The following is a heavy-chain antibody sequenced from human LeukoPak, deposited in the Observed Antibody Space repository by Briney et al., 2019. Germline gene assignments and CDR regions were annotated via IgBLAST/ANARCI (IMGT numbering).Heavy chain of an antibody. CDR1: GGSISSSSYY. D-gene: IGHD6-13*01. J-gene: IGHJ4*02. Sequence: SETLSLTCTVSGGSISSSSYYWGWIRQPPGKGLEWIGTIYNSGSTYYNPSLKSRVTISVDTSKKQFSLKLSSVTAADTAVYYCGGIYPPSRFDYWGQGTLVTVSS. CDR3: GGIYPPSRFDY. V-gene: IGHV4-39*01. CDR2: IYNSGST.